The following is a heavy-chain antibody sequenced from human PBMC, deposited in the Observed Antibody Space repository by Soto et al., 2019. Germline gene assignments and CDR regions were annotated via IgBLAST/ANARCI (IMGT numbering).Heavy chain of an antibody. CDR1: VGSISNSSYY. Sequence: WETLSLTCTFSVGSISNSSYYWGWVGQPPGKGLEWIGHIYYSGTSYSNPSLKDRVTLSVDTSKNQFSLKLNSVTAADTAVYYCTKLQRRWLNSEYWGQGTLFSVSS. V-gene: IGHV4-39*01. CDR2: IYYSGTS. D-gene: IGHD5-12*01. J-gene: IGHJ4*02. CDR3: TKLQRRWLNSEY.